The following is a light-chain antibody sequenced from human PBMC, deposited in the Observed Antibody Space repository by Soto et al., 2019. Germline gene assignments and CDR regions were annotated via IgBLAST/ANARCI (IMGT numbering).Light chain of an antibody. Sequence: IHMTQSPSTLSGSLGDRVTVPXRASRVIIASFAGYQQKPGQAPKLMXXXAYXLESGVPSRFSGSGSGTGFTLTISSLQPEDFSTYSCQQFNNYPHVSTVGQGTRLEIK. CDR2: XAY. CDR3: QQFNNYPHVST. V-gene: IGKV1D-13*01. J-gene: IGKJ5*01. CDR1: RVIIAS.